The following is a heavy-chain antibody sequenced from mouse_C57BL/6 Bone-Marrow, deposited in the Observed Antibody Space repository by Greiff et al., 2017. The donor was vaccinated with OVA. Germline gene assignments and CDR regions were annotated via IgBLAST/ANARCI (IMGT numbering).Heavy chain of an antibody. CDR3: TRYGAWFAD. Sequence: EVQLQQSGAELVRPGASVKLSCTASGFNITDDYMHWVKQRPEQGLEWIGWIDPENGDTEYASKFQGKATITADTSSNTAYPQLSSLTSEDTAVYYCTRYGAWFADWGQGTLVTVSA. V-gene: IGHV14-4*01. CDR1: GFNITDDY. D-gene: IGHD1-1*02. CDR2: IDPENGDT. J-gene: IGHJ3*01.